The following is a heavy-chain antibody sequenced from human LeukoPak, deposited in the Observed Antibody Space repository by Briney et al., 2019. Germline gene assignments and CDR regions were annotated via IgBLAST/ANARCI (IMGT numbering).Heavy chain of an antibody. J-gene: IGHJ4*02. D-gene: IGHD3-10*01. V-gene: IGHV4-59*13. CDR2: IYYTGST. CDR3: ARGNYYHSGSYYGDH. CDR1: GGSISTYY. Sequence: SEPLSLTCTVSGGSISTYYWSWIRQPPGKGLEWIGYIYYTGSTNYNPSFKSRVTISVDTSNNQFSLKLSSVTAADTAVYYCARGNYYHSGSYYGDHWGQGTLVTVSS.